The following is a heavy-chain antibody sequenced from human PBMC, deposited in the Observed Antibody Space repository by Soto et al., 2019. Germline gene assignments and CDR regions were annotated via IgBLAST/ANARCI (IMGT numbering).Heavy chain of an antibody. J-gene: IGHJ4*02. Sequence: ASVKVSCKASGYTFTSYAMHWVRQAPGQRLEWMGWVNADNGNTKYSQKFQGRVTITRDTSASTVYMELSSLRSEDTAVYFCARDGYCTSTSRRYYYDYWGQGTLVTVSS. CDR3: ARDGYCTSTSRRYYYDY. V-gene: IGHV1-3*01. D-gene: IGHD2-2*03. CDR1: GYTFTSYA. CDR2: VNADNGNT.